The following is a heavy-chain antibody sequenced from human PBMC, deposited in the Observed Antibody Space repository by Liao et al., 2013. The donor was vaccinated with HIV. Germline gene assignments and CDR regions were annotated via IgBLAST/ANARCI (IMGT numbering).Heavy chain of an antibody. CDR2: ISYSGST. Sequence: QLQLQESGPGLVKPSETLSLACTVSGGSISGKTYYWGWIRQPPGKGLEWIGYISYSGSTYFNPSLKSRVIISVDTSKNQFSLKLSSVTAADTAVYYCAGRGSSWYGEYFHHWGQGTLVTVSA. D-gene: IGHD6-13*01. CDR3: AGRGSSWYGEYFHH. J-gene: IGHJ1*01. V-gene: IGHV4-30-4*08. CDR1: GGSISGKTYY.